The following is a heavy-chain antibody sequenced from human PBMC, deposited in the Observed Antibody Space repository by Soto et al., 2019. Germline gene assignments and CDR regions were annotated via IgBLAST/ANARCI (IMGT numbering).Heavy chain of an antibody. V-gene: IGHV1-69*13. D-gene: IGHD2-2*01. J-gene: IGHJ5*02. CDR3: ARAAPAVNNWFDP. CDR2: IIPIFGTA. Sequence: AASVKVSCKASGGTFSSYAISWVRQAPGQGLEWMGGIIPIFGTANYAQKFQGRVTITADESTSTAYMELSSLRSEDTAVYYCARAAPAVNNWFDPWGTGTLLTVSS. CDR1: GGTFSSYA.